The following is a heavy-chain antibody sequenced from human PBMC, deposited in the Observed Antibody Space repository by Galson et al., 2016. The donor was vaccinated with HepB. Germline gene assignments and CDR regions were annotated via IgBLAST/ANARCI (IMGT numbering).Heavy chain of an antibody. V-gene: IGHV4-38-2*01. CDR3: VRCTVAGIDY. J-gene: IGHJ4*02. CDR2: IYHNGNT. Sequence: SETLSLTCAVSGFSISTGYYWGWIRQPPGKGLYWIGNIYHNGNTYYNPSLRSRVILSVDTPKNLFSLNLSSVTAADTAVYYCVRCTVAGIDYWGKGTLVTVSS. D-gene: IGHD6-19*01. CDR1: GFSISTGYY.